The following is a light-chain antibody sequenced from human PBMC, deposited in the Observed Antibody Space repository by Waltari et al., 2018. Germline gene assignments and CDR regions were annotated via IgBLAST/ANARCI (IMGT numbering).Light chain of an antibody. Sequence: QSVLTQPPSTSETPGQRVTISCSGRSSNIGTYGVNWYQQVPGTAPKLLIRTDTRRPSGFPARCSGSKSGTSASLAISGRQSEDEANYFCAAWDDSLNAWVFGGGTKLTVL. CDR2: TDT. CDR1: SSNIGTYG. V-gene: IGLV1-44*01. CDR3: AAWDDSLNAWV. J-gene: IGLJ3*02.